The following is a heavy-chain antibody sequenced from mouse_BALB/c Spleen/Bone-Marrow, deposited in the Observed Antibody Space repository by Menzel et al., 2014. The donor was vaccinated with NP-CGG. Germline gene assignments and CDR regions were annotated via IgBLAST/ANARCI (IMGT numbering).Heavy chain of an antibody. V-gene: IGHV1-9*01. Sequence: QVQLQQSGAALMKPGASVKLSCMATGYTFRNYCIEWVKQRPGLCLVWIGEIFPGSGSTDYNENFKGKATFTADTSSNTAYMQLSSLTSADSAVYYCARVIYWYLDVWGAGTTVTVSS. J-gene: IGHJ1*01. CDR2: IFPGSGST. CDR3: ARVIYWYLDV. CDR1: GYTFRNYC.